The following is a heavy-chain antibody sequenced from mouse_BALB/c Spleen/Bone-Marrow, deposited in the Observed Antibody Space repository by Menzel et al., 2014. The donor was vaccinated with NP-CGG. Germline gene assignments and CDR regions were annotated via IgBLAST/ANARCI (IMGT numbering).Heavy chain of an antibody. Sequence: EVQGVESGGGLVKPGGPLKLSCAVSGFTFSDYYLYWARQTPEKRLEWVATFIVGGSYTYFPDSVKGRVTISRDNAKDKLYRQMSSLKSEDTAMYYCARVVTTATLYWYFDVWGAGTTVTVSS. D-gene: IGHD1-2*01. CDR2: FIVGGSYT. CDR3: ARVVTTATLYWYFDV. V-gene: IGHV5-4*02. J-gene: IGHJ1*01. CDR1: GFTFSDYY.